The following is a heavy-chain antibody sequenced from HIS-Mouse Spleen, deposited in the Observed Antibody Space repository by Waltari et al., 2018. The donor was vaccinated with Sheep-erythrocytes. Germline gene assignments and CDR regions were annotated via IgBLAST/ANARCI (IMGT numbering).Heavy chain of an antibody. V-gene: IGHV5-51*01. CDR1: GYSFTSYW. Sequence: EVQLVQSGAEVKKPGESLKISCKGSGYSFTSYWIGWVRQMPGKGLEWMGVCEPGDSDTSYSPSVQGQVTISADKSTSTAYRQWSSLKASDTAMYYCARLFYVDIVATTLFDYWGQGTLVTVSS. J-gene: IGHJ4*02. D-gene: IGHD5-12*01. CDR3: ARLFYVDIVATTLFDY. CDR2: CEPGDSDT.